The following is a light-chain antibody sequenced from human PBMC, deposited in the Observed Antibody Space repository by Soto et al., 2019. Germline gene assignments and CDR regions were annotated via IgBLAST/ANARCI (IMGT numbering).Light chain of an antibody. Sequence: QSVLTQPPSAPGSPGQSVTISCTGTSSDVGGYKYVSWYQQHPGKAPKLMIYEVSRRPSGVPDRFSGSKSGNTASLTVSGLQAEDEADYYCSSYAASNNVIFGGGTKLTVL. CDR1: SSDVGGYKY. CDR2: EVS. V-gene: IGLV2-8*01. J-gene: IGLJ2*01. CDR3: SSYAASNNVI.